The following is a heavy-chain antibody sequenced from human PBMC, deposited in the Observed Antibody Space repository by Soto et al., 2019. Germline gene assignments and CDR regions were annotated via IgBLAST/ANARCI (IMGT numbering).Heavy chain of an antibody. CDR2: IYYSGST. Sequence: SETLSLTCTVSGGSISSYYWSWIRQPPGKGLEWIGYIYYSGSTNYNPSLKSRVTITVDTSKNQFSLMLSSVTAADTAVYYCARRYGPGFDYWGQGTLVTVSS. D-gene: IGHD4-17*01. CDR3: ARRYGPGFDY. J-gene: IGHJ4*02. CDR1: GGSISSYY. V-gene: IGHV4-59*08.